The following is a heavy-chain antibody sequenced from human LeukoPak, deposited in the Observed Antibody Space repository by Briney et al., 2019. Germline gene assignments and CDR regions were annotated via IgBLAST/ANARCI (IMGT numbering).Heavy chain of an antibody. CDR1: RGTFTTYS. CDR3: ARRPEYSMNWRTQLYCGMDV. CDR2: ILPINRKT. V-gene: IGHV1-69*05. J-gene: IGHJ6*01. Sequence: GSSVKISCKTSRGTFTTYSITWVRQAPGQGLELMGRILPINRKTNYAQNLQGRVTITTDDSTSTAYMELRGLRSEDTAVYYCARRPEYSMNWRTQLYCGMDVWGQGRSVIV. D-gene: IGHD2-21*01.